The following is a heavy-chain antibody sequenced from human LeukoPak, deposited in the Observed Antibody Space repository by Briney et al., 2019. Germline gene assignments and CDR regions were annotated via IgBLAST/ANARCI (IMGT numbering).Heavy chain of an antibody. D-gene: IGHD3-16*02. CDR1: GGSFSGYY. CDR2: INHSGST. Sequence: SETLSLTCAVYGGSFSGYYWSWIRQPPGKGLEWIGEINHSGSTNYNPSLKSRVTISVDTSKNQFSLKLSSVTAADTAVYYYVRGGRSDYVWGSYRGDDAFDIWGQGTMVTVSS. J-gene: IGHJ3*02. CDR3: VRGGRSDYVWGSYRGDDAFDI. V-gene: IGHV4-34*01.